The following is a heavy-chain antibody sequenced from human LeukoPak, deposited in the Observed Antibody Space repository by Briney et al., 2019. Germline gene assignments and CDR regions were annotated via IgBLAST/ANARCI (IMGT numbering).Heavy chain of an antibody. J-gene: IGHJ4*02. Sequence: ASVKVSCKASGYTFTSYYMHWLRQAPGQGLEWMGIINPSGGSTSYAQKFQGRVTMTRDTSTSTVYMELSSLRSEDTAVYYCARDHPPYYYDSSGYYPDYWGQGTLVTVSS. CDR3: ARDHPPYYYDSSGYYPDY. V-gene: IGHV1-46*01. D-gene: IGHD3-22*01. CDR1: GYTFTSYY. CDR2: INPSGGST.